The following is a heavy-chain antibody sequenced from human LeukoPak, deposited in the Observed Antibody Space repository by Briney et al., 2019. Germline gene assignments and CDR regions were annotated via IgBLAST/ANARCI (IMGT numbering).Heavy chain of an antibody. CDR3: ARSAPYSYGSDY. V-gene: IGHV3-30-3*01. D-gene: IGHD5-18*01. CDR2: ISYDGSNK. CDR1: GFTFSSYA. Sequence: GGSLRLSCAASGFTFSSYAMHWVRQAPGKGLEWVAVISYDGSNKYYADSVKGRFTISRDNSKNTLYLQMNSLRAEDTAVYYCARSAPYSYGSDYWGQGTLVTVSS. J-gene: IGHJ4*02.